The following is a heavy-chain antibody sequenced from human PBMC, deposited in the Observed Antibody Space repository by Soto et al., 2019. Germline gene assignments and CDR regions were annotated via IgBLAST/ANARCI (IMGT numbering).Heavy chain of an antibody. J-gene: IGHJ6*03. CDR1: SGSISSSNW. Sequence: PSETLSLTCAVSSGSISSSNWWSWVRQPPGKGLEWIGEIYHSGSTNYNPSLKSRVTISVDKSKNQFSLKLSSVTAADTAVYYCARERVEGFGELLSLDYYYYMDVWGKGTTVTVSS. D-gene: IGHD3-10*01. V-gene: IGHV4-4*02. CDR2: IYHSGST. CDR3: ARERVEGFGELLSLDYYYYMDV.